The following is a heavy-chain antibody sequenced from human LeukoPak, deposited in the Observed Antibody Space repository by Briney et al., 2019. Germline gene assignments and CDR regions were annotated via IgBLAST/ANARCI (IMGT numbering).Heavy chain of an antibody. D-gene: IGHD2-2*01. Sequence: GGSLRLSCAASGFTFSNYGLNWVRQAPGKGLEWVSYISSGSSTIYYADSVKGRFTISRDNAKNSLYPQMNSLRDEDMAVYYCARSRLFDYWGQGTLVTVSS. CDR1: GFTFSNYG. CDR3: ARSRLFDY. V-gene: IGHV3-48*02. CDR2: ISSGSSTI. J-gene: IGHJ4*02.